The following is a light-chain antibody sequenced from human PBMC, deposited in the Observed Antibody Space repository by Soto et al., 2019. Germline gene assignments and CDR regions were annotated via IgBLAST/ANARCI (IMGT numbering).Light chain of an antibody. CDR2: AAS. J-gene: IGKJ1*01. Sequence: DIQMTQSPSSLSASVGDRVTITCRASQVISNYLAWYQQKPGKVPKLLIYAASTLQAGVPSRFSGSGSGTDFTLTISVLQPEDVATYYCHKYDSSPWTFGQATKVEIK. CDR1: QVISNY. V-gene: IGKV1-27*01. CDR3: HKYDSSPWT.